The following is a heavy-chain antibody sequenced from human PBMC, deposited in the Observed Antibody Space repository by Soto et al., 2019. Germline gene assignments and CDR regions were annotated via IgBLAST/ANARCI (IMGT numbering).Heavy chain of an antibody. J-gene: IGHJ4*01. CDR2: VLPISGST. CDR3: ATIRVRGGPLRFED. CDR1: GGLISKYS. V-gene: IGHV1-69*06. D-gene: IGHD5-12*01. Sequence: QVQLVQSGAEVRKPGSSVNVSCKTSGGLISKYSFNWVRQAPGQGLEWMGGVLPISGSTDYAQKFQGRLTITADRSTSTVYMELSRLRSDDTANYYCATIRVRGGPLRFEDGGQGMLISVSS.